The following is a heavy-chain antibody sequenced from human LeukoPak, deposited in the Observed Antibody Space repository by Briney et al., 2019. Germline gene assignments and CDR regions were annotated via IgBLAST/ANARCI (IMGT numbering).Heavy chain of an antibody. V-gene: IGHV1-2*02. D-gene: IGHD3-3*01. CDR3: ARDGSIFGVEYYYYYMDV. J-gene: IGHJ6*03. CDR2: INPNSGGT. CDR1: GYTFTGYY. Sequence: ASVKVSCKASGYTFTGYYMHWVRQAPGQGLEWMGWINPNSGGTNYAQKFQGRVTMTRDTSISTAYMELSRLRSDDTAVYYCARDGSIFGVEYYYYYMDVWGKGTTVTVSS.